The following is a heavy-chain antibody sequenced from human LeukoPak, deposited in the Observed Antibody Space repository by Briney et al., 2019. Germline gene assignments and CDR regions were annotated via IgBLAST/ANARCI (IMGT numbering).Heavy chain of an antibody. D-gene: IGHD1-26*01. V-gene: IGHV3-23*01. CDR2: ISGGGGST. CDR1: GFTFSSYA. J-gene: IGHJ4*02. CDR3: AKKRGGTYSD. Sequence: GGSLRLSCAASGFTFSSYAMTWVRQAPGMGLEWVSFISGGGGSTTYADSVKGRFTISRDNSKNTLYLQMNSLKAEDTAVYYCAKKRGGTYSDWGQGTLVIVSS.